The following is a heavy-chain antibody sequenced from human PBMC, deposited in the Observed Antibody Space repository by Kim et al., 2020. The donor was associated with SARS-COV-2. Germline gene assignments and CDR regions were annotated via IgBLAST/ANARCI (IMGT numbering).Heavy chain of an antibody. J-gene: IGHJ3*02. V-gene: IGHV4-31*03. CDR3: ARELTPGIAAADDAFDI. CDR1: GGSISSGGYY. CDR2: IYYSGST. Sequence: SETLSLTCTVSGGSISSGGYYWSWIRQHPGKGLEWIGYIYYSGSTYYNPSLKSRVTISVDTSKNQFSLKLSSVTAADTAVYYCARELTPGIAAADDAFDIWGQGTMVTVSS. D-gene: IGHD6-13*01.